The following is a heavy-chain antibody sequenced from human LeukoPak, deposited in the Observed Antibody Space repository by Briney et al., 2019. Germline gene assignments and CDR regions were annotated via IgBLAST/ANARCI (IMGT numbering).Heavy chain of an antibody. CDR3: ATNLKY. D-gene: IGHD2-8*01. CDR1: GFSFNYW. CDR2: IKEDGSER. V-gene: IGHV3-7*02. Sequence: PGGSLRLSCTVSGFSFNYWMAWVRQAPGKGLEWVANIKEDGSERHYADSVRDRFTISRDNAKNSLYLQMSSLRAEDTAVYYCATNLKYWGQGTLVTVSS. J-gene: IGHJ4*02.